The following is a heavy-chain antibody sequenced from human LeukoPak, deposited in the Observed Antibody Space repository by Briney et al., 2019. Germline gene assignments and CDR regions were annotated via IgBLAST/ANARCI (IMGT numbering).Heavy chain of an antibody. CDR2: ISGSGSTI. D-gene: IGHD3-3*01. Sequence: GGTLRLSCAASGFTFSSYGMSWVRQAPGKGLEWVSAISGSGSTIYYADSVKGRFTISRDNAKNSLYLQMNSLRAEDTALYYCAREGNDFWSGYYNYYYYMDVWGKGTTVTVSS. CDR1: GFTFSSYG. CDR3: AREGNDFWSGYYNYYYYMDV. V-gene: IGHV3-21*04. J-gene: IGHJ6*03.